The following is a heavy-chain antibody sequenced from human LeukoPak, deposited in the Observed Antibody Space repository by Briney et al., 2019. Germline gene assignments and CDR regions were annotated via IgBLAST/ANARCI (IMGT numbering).Heavy chain of an antibody. CDR1: GYTFTSYD. J-gene: IGHJ5*02. Sequence: ASVTLSCKASGYTFTSYDINWMRQGTGQGLEWMGWMNPNSGNTGYAQKFQGRVTMTRNTSISTAYMELSSLRSEDTAVYYCASGPTSDSRFDPWGQGTLVTVSS. V-gene: IGHV1-8*01. CDR2: MNPNSGNT. D-gene: IGHD3-22*01. CDR3: ASGPTSDSRFDP.